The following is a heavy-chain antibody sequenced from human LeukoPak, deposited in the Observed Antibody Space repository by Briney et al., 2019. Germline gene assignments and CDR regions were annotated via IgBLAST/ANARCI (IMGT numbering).Heavy chain of an antibody. J-gene: IGHJ4*02. D-gene: IGHD3-10*01. CDR1: GGSISSSSYY. CDR3: ARAVWFGELLTAFDY. CDR2: IYYSGST. V-gene: IGHV4-39*07. Sequence: PSETLSLTCTVSGGSISSSSYYWGWIRQPPGKGLEWIGSIYYSGSTHYNPSLKSRVTISVDTSKNQFSLKLSSVTAADTAVYYCARAVWFGELLTAFDYWGQGTLVTVSS.